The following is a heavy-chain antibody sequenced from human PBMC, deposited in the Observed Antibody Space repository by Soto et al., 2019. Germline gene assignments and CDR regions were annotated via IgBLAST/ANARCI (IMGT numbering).Heavy chain of an antibody. V-gene: IGHV2-70*01. CDR1: GFSLSTSGMC. D-gene: IGHD6-19*01. CDR2: IDWDDDK. CDR3: ARTASLAVAGPLDY. Sequence: SGPTLVNPTQTLTLTCTFSGFSLSTSGMCVSWIRQPPGKALEWLALIDWDDDKYYSTSLKTRLTISKDTSKNQVVLTMSNMDPVDTATYYCARTASLAVAGPLDYWGQGTLVTVSS. J-gene: IGHJ4*02.